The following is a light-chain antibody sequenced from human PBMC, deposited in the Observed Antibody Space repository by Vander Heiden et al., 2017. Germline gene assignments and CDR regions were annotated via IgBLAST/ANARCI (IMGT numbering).Light chain of an antibody. CDR3: AVWDDGLSGHAV. J-gene: IGLJ2*01. V-gene: IGLV1-44*01. CDR2: SDS. Sequence: QSVLTQPPSASGAPGQRVTISCSGSDSNTGNNIVNWYRQLPGTAPRLLIHSDSQRPSGVPARFSGSKSGTSASLAISGLQSEDEADYFCAVWDDGLSGHAVFGGGTRLTVL. CDR1: DSNTGNNI.